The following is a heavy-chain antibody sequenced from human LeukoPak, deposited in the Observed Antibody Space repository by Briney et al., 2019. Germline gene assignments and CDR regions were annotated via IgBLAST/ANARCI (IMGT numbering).Heavy chain of an antibody. V-gene: IGHV3-30*02. CDR2: IRYDGSNK. Sequence: GGSLRLSCAASGFTFSSYGMHWVRQAPGKGLEWVAFIRYDGSNKYYADSVKGRFTISRDNSENTLYLRMNSLRAEDTAVYYCAKAVVPVISQHYFDYWGQGTLVSDSS. D-gene: IGHD3-22*01. CDR1: GFTFSSYG. J-gene: IGHJ4*02. CDR3: AKAVVPVISQHYFDY.